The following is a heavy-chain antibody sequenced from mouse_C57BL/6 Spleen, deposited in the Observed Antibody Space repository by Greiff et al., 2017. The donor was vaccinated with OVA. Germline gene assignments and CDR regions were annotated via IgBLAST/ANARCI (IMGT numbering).Heavy chain of an antibody. D-gene: IGHD1-1*01. CDR1: GYTFTGYW. CDR3: ARWGTTVIDY. CDR2: IDPSSGGT. V-gene: IGHV1-72*01. J-gene: IGHJ2*01. Sequence: QFQLQQPGAELVKPGASVKLSCKASGYTFTGYWMHWVKQRPGRGLGWIGGIDPSSGGTKYNEKFKSKATLTVDKPSSTAYMQLSSLTSEDSAVYYCARWGTTVIDYWGQGTTLTVSS.